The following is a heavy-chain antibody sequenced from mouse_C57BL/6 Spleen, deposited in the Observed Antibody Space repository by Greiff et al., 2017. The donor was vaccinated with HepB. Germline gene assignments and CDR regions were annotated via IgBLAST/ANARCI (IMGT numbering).Heavy chain of an antibody. V-gene: IGHV5-16*01. CDR2: INYDGSST. CDR1: GFTFSDYY. Sequence: EVQLVESEGGLVQPGSSMKLSCTASGFTFSDYYMAWVRQVPEKGLEWVANINYDGSSTYYLDSLKSRFIISRDNAKNILYLQMSSLKSEDTATYYCARAIYYDYDDGGNYYAMDYWGQGTSVTVSS. D-gene: IGHD2-4*01. CDR3: ARAIYYDYDDGGNYYAMDY. J-gene: IGHJ4*01.